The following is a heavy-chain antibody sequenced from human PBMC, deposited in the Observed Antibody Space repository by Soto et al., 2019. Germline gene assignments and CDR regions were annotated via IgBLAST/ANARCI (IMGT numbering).Heavy chain of an antibody. D-gene: IGHD5-12*01. J-gene: IGHJ4*02. CDR1: GFTFSSYS. Sequence: EVQLVESGGGLVKPGGSLRLSCAASGFTFSSYSMNWVRQAPGKGLEWVSSISSSSSYIYYADSVKGRFTISRDNAKNSLYLQMNSLRAEDTAVYYCARDFIVATRGMDYWGQGTLVTVSS. CDR3: ARDFIVATRGMDY. V-gene: IGHV3-21*01. CDR2: ISSSSSYI.